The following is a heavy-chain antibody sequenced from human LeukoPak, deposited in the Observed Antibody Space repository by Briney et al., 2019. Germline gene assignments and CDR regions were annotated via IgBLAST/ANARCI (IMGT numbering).Heavy chain of an antibody. J-gene: IGHJ1*01. Sequence: GGSLRLSCAASGFTFSDYYMSWIRQAPGKGLEWVSSISASGDSTYYADSVKGRFTISRDNSKNTLYLQMNSLRAEDTAVYYCAKDGSRAWDIGFQHWGQGTLVTVSS. CDR3: AKDGSRAWDIGFQH. D-gene: IGHD2-15*01. CDR2: ISASGDST. CDR1: GFTFSDYY. V-gene: IGHV3-23*01.